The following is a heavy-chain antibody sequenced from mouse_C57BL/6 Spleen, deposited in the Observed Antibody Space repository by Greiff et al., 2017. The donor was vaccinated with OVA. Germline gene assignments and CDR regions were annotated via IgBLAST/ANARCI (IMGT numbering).Heavy chain of an antibody. V-gene: IGHV1-69*01. Sequence: QVQLQQPGPELVKPGASVKLSCKASGYTFTSYWMHWVKQRPGQGLEWIGEIHPSDSYTNYNQKFKGKSTLTVDKSSSTAYMQLSSLTSEDSAVYYWAIWGDRGYYFDYWGEGTTLTVSS. CDR3: AIWGDRGYYFDY. J-gene: IGHJ2*01. D-gene: IGHD1-1*02. CDR2: IHPSDSYT. CDR1: GYTFTSYW.